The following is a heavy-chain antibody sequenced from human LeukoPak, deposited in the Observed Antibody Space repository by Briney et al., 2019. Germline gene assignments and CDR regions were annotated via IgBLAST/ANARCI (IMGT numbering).Heavy chain of an antibody. CDR3: ARQGGDSMVRGVIKDWFGP. J-gene: IGHJ5*02. CDR1: GGSISSGDYY. CDR2: IYYSGST. D-gene: IGHD3-10*01. V-gene: IGHV4-30-4*01. Sequence: SETLSLTCTVSGGSISSGDYYWSWIRQPPGKGLEWIGYIYYSGSTYYNPSLKSRLTIFVDTSKNQFSLKLSSVTAADTAVYYCARQGGDSMVRGVIKDWFGPWGQGTLVTVSS.